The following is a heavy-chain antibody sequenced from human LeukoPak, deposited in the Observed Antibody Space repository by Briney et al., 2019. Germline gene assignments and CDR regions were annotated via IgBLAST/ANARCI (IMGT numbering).Heavy chain of an antibody. CDR1: GGSIRSDYYY. J-gene: IGHJ4*02. CDR2: MYYSGST. Sequence: SQTLSLTSTVAGGSIRSDYYYWSWIRQSPGRGLEWIGYMYYSGSTYYNPSLKSRLSISVDTSKNQFSLKLSSVTAADTAVYYCARRRGDNKTYYFDYWGQGTLVTVSS. D-gene: IGHD3-16*01. CDR3: ARRRGDNKTYYFDY. V-gene: IGHV4-30-4*01.